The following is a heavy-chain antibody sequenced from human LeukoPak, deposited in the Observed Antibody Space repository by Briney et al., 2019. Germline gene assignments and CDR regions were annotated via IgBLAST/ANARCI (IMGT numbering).Heavy chain of an antibody. CDR3: ARERAAAVDY. CDR2: IYYSGST. Sequence: SETLSLTCTVSGGSISSGGHYWYWIRQHPGKGLEWIGYIYYSGSTYYNPSLKSRVTMSVDTSKNQFSLKLGSVTAADTAVYYCARERAAAVDYWGQGTLVTVSS. CDR1: GGSISSGGHY. J-gene: IGHJ4*02. D-gene: IGHD6-25*01. V-gene: IGHV4-31*03.